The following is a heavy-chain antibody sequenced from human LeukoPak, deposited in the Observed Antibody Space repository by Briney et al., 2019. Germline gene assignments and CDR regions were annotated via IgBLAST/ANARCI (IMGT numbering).Heavy chain of an antibody. Sequence: SETLSLTCTVSGGSISSSSYYWGWIRQPPGKGLEWIGSIYYSGSTYYNPSLKSRVTISVDTSKNQFSLKLSSVTAADTAVHYCARRYYDFWSGYYDYWGQGTLVTVSS. CDR2: IYYSGST. D-gene: IGHD3-3*01. V-gene: IGHV4-39*01. J-gene: IGHJ4*02. CDR1: GGSISSSSYY. CDR3: ARRYYDFWSGYYDY.